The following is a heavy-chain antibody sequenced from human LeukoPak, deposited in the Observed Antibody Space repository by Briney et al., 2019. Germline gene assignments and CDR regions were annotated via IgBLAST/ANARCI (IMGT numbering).Heavy chain of an antibody. CDR1: GYTFTSYG. J-gene: IGHJ4*02. Sequence: ASVKVSCKASGYTFTSYGISWVRQAPGQGLEWMGWISAYNGNTNYAQKLQGRVTMTTDTSTSTAYMELRSLRSDDTAVYYCARVWAYCGGDCPFDYWGQGTLVTVSS. CDR3: ARVWAYCGGDCPFDY. V-gene: IGHV1-18*01. CDR2: ISAYNGNT. D-gene: IGHD2-21*02.